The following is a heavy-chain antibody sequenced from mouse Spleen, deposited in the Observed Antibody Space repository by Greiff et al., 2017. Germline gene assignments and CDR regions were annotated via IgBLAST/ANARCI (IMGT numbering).Heavy chain of an antibody. Sequence: QVQLQQSGAELVMPGASVKLSCKASGYTFTSYWMHWVKQRPGQGLEWIGEIDPSDSYTNYNQKFKGKATLTVDKSSSTAYMQLSSLTSEDSAVYYCSLLWSAMDYWGQGTSVTVSS. CDR1: GYTFTSYW. D-gene: IGHD2-1*01. CDR3: SLLWSAMDY. V-gene: IGHV1-69*01. CDR2: IDPSDSYT. J-gene: IGHJ4*01.